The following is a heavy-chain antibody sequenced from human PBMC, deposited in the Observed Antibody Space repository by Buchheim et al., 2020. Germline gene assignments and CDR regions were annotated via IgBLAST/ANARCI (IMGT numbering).Heavy chain of an antibody. CDR3: ARREEQWLGDYYGMDV. CDR2: MNPNSGNT. V-gene: IGHV1-8*02. D-gene: IGHD6-19*01. J-gene: IGHJ6*02. Sequence: QVQLVQSGAEVKKPGASVKVSCKASGYTITGYYMHWVRQAPGQGLEWMGWMNPNSGNTGYAQKFQGRVTMTRNTSISTAYMELSSLRSEDTAVYYCARREEQWLGDYYGMDVWGQGTT. CDR1: GYTITGYY.